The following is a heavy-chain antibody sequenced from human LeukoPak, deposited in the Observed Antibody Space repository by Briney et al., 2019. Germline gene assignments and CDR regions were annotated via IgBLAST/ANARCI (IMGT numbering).Heavy chain of an antibody. J-gene: IGHJ4*02. D-gene: IGHD3-22*01. CDR2: ISGNGAHP. CDR3: AKAVDGRGYYFERGADF. Sequence: GGSLRLSCAASGFTFSSYAMSWVRQAPGKGLEWVSSISGNGAHPYYADSVRGRFSISRDFSRNAVFLQMSSLRVEDTATYYCAKAVDGRGYYFERGADFWGQGTMVTVSS. V-gene: IGHV3-23*01. CDR1: GFTFSSYA.